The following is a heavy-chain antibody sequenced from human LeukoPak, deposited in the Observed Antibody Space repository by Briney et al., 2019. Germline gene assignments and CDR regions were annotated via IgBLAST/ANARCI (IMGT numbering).Heavy chain of an antibody. Sequence: SETLSLTCAVYGGSFSGYYWSWIRQPPGKGLEWIGEINHSGSTNYNPSLKSRVTISVDPSTNQFSLRLSSVTAADPAVYYCARSPWARAFHRWGRGTLVTVSS. CDR3: ARSPWARAFHR. CDR1: GGSFSGYY. V-gene: IGHV4-34*01. J-gene: IGHJ2*01. D-gene: IGHD1-26*01. CDR2: INHSGST.